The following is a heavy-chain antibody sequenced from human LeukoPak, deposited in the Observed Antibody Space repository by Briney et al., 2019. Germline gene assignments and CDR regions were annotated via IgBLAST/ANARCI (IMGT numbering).Heavy chain of an antibody. Sequence: PGGSLRLSCAASGFTFRSYVMSWVRQVPGKGLEWVSAITGDGGGTNHADSVKGRFTISRDNSKNTLYLQMNSLRAEDTAVYYCAQETSSGTFVTLDCWGQGPLVTVSS. CDR2: ITGDGGGT. CDR1: GFTFRSYV. CDR3: AQETSSGTFVTLDC. J-gene: IGHJ4*02. V-gene: IGHV3-23*01. D-gene: IGHD1-26*01.